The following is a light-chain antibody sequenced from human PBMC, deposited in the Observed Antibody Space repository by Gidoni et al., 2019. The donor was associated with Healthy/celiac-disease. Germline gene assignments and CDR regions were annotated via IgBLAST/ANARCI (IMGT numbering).Light chain of an antibody. CDR3: QQYDNLPLT. V-gene: IGKV1-33*01. J-gene: IGKJ4*01. CDR2: LAS. Sequence: DIQMTQSPSSLSASVGDRVTITCQASQDISKYLNWFQQKPGKAPKLLIYLASKLEAGVPSRFRGRGSGTDFTFTISSLQPEDIATYYCQQYDNLPLTFXGXTKVEIK. CDR1: QDISKY.